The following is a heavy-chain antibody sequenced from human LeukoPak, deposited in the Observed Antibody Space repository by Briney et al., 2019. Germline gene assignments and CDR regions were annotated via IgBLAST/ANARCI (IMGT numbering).Heavy chain of an antibody. CDR2: IYHSGST. V-gene: IGHV4-38-2*02. D-gene: IGHD5-18*01. CDR3: ASPAMAFIDQGRYNYYYYMDA. Sequence: SETLSLTCTVSGYSISSGYYWGWIRQPPGKGLEWIGSIYHSGSTYYNPSLKSRVTISVDTSKNQFSLKLSSVTAADTAVYYCASPAMAFIDQGRYNYYYYMDAWGKGTTVTVSS. CDR1: GYSISSGYY. J-gene: IGHJ6*03.